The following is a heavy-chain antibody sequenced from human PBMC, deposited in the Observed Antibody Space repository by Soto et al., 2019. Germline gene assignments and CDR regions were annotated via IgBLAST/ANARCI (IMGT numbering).Heavy chain of an antibody. D-gene: IGHD1-7*01. V-gene: IGHV3-74*01. J-gene: IGHJ5*02. CDR3: ARDLGLKHWNYNWFDH. CDR2: INSDGSST. Sequence: XGSLILSCSASGCTFSSYWMHWVRKAPGMGLVWVSRINSDGSSTSYADSVKGRFTISRDNAKNTLYLQMNSLRAEDTAVYYCARDLGLKHWNYNWFDHWGQGTLFTVSS. CDR1: GCTFSSYW.